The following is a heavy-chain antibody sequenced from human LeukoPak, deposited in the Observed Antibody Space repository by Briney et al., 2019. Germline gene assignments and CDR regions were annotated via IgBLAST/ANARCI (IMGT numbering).Heavy chain of an antibody. D-gene: IGHD3-22*01. J-gene: IGHJ4*02. Sequence: GGSLRLSCAASGFTVSNSYMNWVRQAPGKGLEWVSLIYSGGGTYYADSVKGRFTVSRDNSKNTLYLQMNSLRAEDTAVYYCARNYYDSSAYYYFDYWGQGTLVTVSS. CDR1: GFTVSNSY. CDR2: IYSGGGT. V-gene: IGHV3-66*01. CDR3: ARNYYDSSAYYYFDY.